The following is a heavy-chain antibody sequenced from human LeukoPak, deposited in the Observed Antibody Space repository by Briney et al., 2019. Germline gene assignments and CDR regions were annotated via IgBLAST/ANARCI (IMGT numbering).Heavy chain of an antibody. Sequence: ASVKASCKASGYTVTTYGITWVRPTPGQGLEWMGWISAYNGNTKYAQKVQGRVTMTTDTSTITAYIELRSLTSDDTAVYYCARDSVTMVRGDNDYWGQGTLVTVSS. CDR1: GYTVTTYG. CDR2: ISAYNGNT. CDR3: ARDSVTMVRGDNDY. V-gene: IGHV1-18*01. D-gene: IGHD3-10*01. J-gene: IGHJ4*02.